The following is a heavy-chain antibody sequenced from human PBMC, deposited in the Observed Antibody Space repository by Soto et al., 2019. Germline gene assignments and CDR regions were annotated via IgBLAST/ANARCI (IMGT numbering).Heavy chain of an antibody. CDR1: GFTVSSNY. D-gene: IGHD1-1*01. Sequence: PGGSLRLSCAASGFTVSSNYMSWVRQAPGKGLEWVSVIYSSGSTYYADSVKGRFTISRDNSKNTLYLQMNSLRAEDTAVYYCARDRSGTYGYWGQGTLVTVSS. CDR3: ARDRSGTYGY. J-gene: IGHJ4*02. CDR2: IYSSGST. V-gene: IGHV3-53*01.